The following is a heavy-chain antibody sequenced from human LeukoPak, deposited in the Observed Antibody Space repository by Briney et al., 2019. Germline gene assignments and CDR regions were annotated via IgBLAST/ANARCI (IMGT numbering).Heavy chain of an antibody. CDR3: ARRYFDWSMKDYFDY. V-gene: IGHV5-51*01. CDR2: IYPGDSDT. J-gene: IGHJ4*02. Sequence: GESLQISCKGSGYSFTNYWIGWVRQMPGKGLEWMGIIYPGDSDTRYSPSFQGQVTISADTSISTAYLQWSSLKASDTAMYYCARRYFDWSMKDYFDYWGQGTLVTVSS. CDR1: GYSFTNYW. D-gene: IGHD3-9*01.